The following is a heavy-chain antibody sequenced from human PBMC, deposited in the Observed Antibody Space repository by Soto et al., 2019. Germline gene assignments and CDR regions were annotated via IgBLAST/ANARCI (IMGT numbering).Heavy chain of an antibody. Sequence: PGGSLRLSCAASGFTFSSYSMNWVRQAPGKGLEWVSSISSSSSYIYYADSVKGRFTISRDNAKNSLYLQMNSLRAEDTAVYYWARAHIAAAVDFDYWGQGTLVTVSS. CDR2: ISSSSSYI. CDR1: GFTFSSYS. CDR3: ARAHIAAAVDFDY. D-gene: IGHD6-13*01. J-gene: IGHJ4*02. V-gene: IGHV3-21*01.